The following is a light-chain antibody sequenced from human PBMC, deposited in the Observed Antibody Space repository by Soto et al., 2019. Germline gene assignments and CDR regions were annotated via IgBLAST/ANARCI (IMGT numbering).Light chain of an antibody. V-gene: IGKV3-15*01. CDR2: GAS. Sequence: EIVMTQSPATLSVSPGERATLSCRASQSVSSNLAWYQQKPGQAPRLLIYGASTRATGIPARFSGSGSGTEFTLTLSSLQSEDFAVYCCQQYNNWPPCTFCQGTKLESK. CDR1: QSVSSN. J-gene: IGKJ2*02. CDR3: QQYNNWPPCT.